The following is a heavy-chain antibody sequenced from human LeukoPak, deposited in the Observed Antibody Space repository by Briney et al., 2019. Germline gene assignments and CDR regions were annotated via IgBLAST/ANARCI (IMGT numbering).Heavy chain of an antibody. CDR2: IYYSGST. Sequence: PSETLSLTCAVYGGSFSGYYWSWIRQPPGKGLEWIGYIYYSGSTNYNPSLKSRATISVDTSKNQFSLKLSSVTAADTAVYYCARARGILWFGELLPYYFDYWGQGTLVTVSS. CDR1: GGSFSGYY. V-gene: IGHV4-59*01. J-gene: IGHJ4*02. D-gene: IGHD3-10*01. CDR3: ARARGILWFGELLPYYFDY.